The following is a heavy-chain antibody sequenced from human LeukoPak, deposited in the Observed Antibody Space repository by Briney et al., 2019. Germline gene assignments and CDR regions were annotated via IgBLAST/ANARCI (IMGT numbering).Heavy chain of an antibody. CDR2: INSDGSST. J-gene: IGHJ4*02. Sequence: GGSLRLSCAASGFTFSSYWMHWVRQAPGKGLVWVSRINSDGSSTSYVDSVKGRFTISRDNAKNTLYLQMNSLRAEDTAVYYCARVAYGSSWYVDYWGQGTLVTVSS. CDR3: ARVAYGSSWYVDY. CDR1: GFTFSSYW. V-gene: IGHV3-74*01. D-gene: IGHD6-13*01.